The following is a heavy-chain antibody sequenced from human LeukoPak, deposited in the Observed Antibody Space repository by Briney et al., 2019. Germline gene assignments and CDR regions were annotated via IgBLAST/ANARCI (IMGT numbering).Heavy chain of an antibody. J-gene: IGHJ5*02. D-gene: IGHD2-2*01. V-gene: IGHV4-34*01. Sequence: SETLSLTCAVYGGSFSGYYWSWIRQPPGKGLEWIGEINHSGSTNYNPSLKSRVTISVDTSKNQFSLKLSSVTAADTAVYYCARGIVVVPARGGRFDPWGQGTLATVSS. CDR1: GGSFSGYY. CDR2: INHSGST. CDR3: ARGIVVVPARGGRFDP.